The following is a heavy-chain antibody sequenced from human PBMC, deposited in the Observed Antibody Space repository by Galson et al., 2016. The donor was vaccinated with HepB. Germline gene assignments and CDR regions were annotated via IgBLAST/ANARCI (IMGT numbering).Heavy chain of an antibody. CDR2: IGTIHDT. D-gene: IGHD1-26*01. V-gene: IGHV3-13*01. Sequence: SLRLSCAASGFTFERYDMHWVRQAPGKGLEWVSVIGTIHDTKYPDSVKGRFTISRENAKNSLYLEMNSLRAEDTAGYYCARAHSGNYLREYLDYWGQGVLVTVSS. J-gene: IGHJ4*02. CDR3: ARAHSGNYLREYLDY. CDR1: GFTFERYD.